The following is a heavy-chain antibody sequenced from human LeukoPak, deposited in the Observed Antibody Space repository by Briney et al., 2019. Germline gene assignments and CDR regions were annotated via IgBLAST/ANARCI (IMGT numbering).Heavy chain of an antibody. J-gene: IGHJ4*02. V-gene: IGHV1-18*01. CDR1: GYTFTSYG. D-gene: IGHD2-2*01. CDR2: ISAYNGNT. Sequence: ASVKVSCKASGYTFTSYGISWVRQAPGQGLEGMGWISAYNGNTNYAQKLQGRVNMTTDTSTSTAYMELRSLRSDDTAVYYCARWDCSSTSCKVFFDYWGQGTLVTVSS. CDR3: ARWDCSSTSCKVFFDY.